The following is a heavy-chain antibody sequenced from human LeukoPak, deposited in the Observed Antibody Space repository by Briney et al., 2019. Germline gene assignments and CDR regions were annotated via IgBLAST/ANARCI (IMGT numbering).Heavy chain of an antibody. D-gene: IGHD1-26*01. J-gene: IGHJ4*02. Sequence: GRSLRLSCAASGFSLSSYAMHWVRQAPGKGLEWVSFVSFDGRNKNYADSVRGRFTISRDDSKNTLYLQMNSLRNEDTAVYFCARIVGHTRSEFWGQGTLVTVSS. CDR3: ARIVGHTRSEF. CDR1: GFSLSSYA. V-gene: IGHV3-30*04. CDR2: VSFDGRNK.